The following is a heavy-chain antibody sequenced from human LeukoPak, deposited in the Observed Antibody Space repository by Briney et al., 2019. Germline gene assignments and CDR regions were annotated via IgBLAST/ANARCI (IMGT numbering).Heavy chain of an antibody. Sequence: GGSLRLSCAASGFTFSRYAMSWVRQAPGKGLEWVSVIYSGGSTYYADSVKGRFTISRHNSKNTLYLQMNSLRAEDTAVYYRARAYGSVDYSGQGTLVTVSS. CDR2: IYSGGST. V-gene: IGHV3-53*04. D-gene: IGHD3-10*01. CDR3: ARAYGSVDY. CDR1: GFTFSRYA. J-gene: IGHJ4*02.